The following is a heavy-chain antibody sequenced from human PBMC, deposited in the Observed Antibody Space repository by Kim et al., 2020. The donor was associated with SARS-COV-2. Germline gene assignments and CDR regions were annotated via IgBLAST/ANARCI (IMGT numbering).Heavy chain of an antibody. J-gene: IGHJ4*02. CDR3: ASLSQPRDY. Sequence: GIANSAQKCQGRVTITADKSTSTAYMELSSLRSEDTAVYYCASLSQPRDYWGQGTLVTVSS. CDR2: GIA. V-gene: IGHV1-69*02. D-gene: IGHD2-2*01.